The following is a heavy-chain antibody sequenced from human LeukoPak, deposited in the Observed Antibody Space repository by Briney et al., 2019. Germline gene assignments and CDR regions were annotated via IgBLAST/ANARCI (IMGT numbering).Heavy chain of an antibody. D-gene: IGHD3-10*02. CDR1: GFTFSSYS. V-gene: IGHV3-21*01. Sequence: PGGSLRLSCAASGFTFSSYSMNWVRQAPGKGLEWVSFISSSSSYIYYADSVKGRFTISRDNAKNSLYLQMNSLRAEDTAVYYCARDDSRFGELSSFDYWGQGNLVTVSS. J-gene: IGHJ4*02. CDR3: ARDDSRFGELSSFDY. CDR2: ISSSSSYI.